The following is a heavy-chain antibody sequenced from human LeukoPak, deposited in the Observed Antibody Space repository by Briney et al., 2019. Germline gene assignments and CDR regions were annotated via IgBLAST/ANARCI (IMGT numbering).Heavy chain of an antibody. Sequence: SETLSLTCTVSGGSLSSTSHYWGWIRQTPGKGLEWIGTVYYGGTTNYNPSLKRRVTISVDTSEIHFSLNLTSVTAADTAVYYCFSGYDRASAYYGMDVWGQGTAVTVSS. J-gene: IGHJ6*02. CDR1: GGSLSSTSHY. CDR3: FSGYDRASAYYGMDV. CDR2: VYYGGTT. V-gene: IGHV4-39*02. D-gene: IGHD5-12*01.